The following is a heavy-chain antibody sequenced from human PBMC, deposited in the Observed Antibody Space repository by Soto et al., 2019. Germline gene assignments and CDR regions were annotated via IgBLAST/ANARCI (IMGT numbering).Heavy chain of an antibody. CDR3: AKLVRDDVRRSDLDH. Sequence: SETLSLTCTVSRGASRSPNWRTWVRQTPGKGLEWIGEIYHTGNTNYNPSLRSRATIPGDTSRNQFSLNLRSVTAADSGVYYCAKLVRDDVRRSDLDHWGQGTLVTVSS. D-gene: IGHD3-10*02. J-gene: IGHJ4*02. V-gene: IGHV4-4*02. CDR2: IYHTGNT. CDR1: RGASRSPNW.